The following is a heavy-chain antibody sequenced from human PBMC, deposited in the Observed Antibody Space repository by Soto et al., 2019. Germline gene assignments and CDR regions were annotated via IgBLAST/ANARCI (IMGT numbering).Heavy chain of an antibody. D-gene: IGHD6-25*01. CDR2: ISAYNGKR. V-gene: IGHV1-18*01. CDR3: ARDRGQRRGPGVVYFEY. CDR1: GYTFTSYG. Sequence: ASVKVSCKASGYTFTSYGISWLRQARGQGLEWMGWISAYNGKRNYAQKLKGRATMTTDTSTSTAYMALRSLRSEHTAVYYCARDRGQRRGPGVVYFEYSGHGTMVTVSS. J-gene: IGHJ4*01.